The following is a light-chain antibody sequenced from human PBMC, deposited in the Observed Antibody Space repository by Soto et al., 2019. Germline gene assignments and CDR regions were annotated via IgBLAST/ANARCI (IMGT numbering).Light chain of an antibody. V-gene: IGKV3-20*01. Sequence: EIVLTQSPGTLSLSPGERATLSCRASQSVSSNYITWYQQKPGQAPRRLIFGASSRATGISDRFSGSGSGTDFTLTISRLEPEDFAVYYCQQYGSSPSTFGQGTKVDIK. CDR2: GAS. CDR3: QQYGSSPST. CDR1: QSVSSNY. J-gene: IGKJ1*01.